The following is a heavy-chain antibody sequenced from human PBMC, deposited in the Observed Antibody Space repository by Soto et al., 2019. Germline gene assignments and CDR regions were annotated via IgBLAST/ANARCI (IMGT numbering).Heavy chain of an antibody. CDR2: ISSGGNTE. J-gene: IGHJ2*01. Sequence: GGSLRLSCAASGFTFSRYTMHWVRQAPGKGLEWVAVISSGGNTEYYADSVKGRFTISRDNSKNTLFLQMNSLRADDTAVYYCFNYECFDDDRYYFDIRSRGTPVPVSS. V-gene: IGHV3-30-3*01. CDR1: GFTFSRYT. CDR3: FNYECFDDDRYYFDI. D-gene: IGHD3-16*01.